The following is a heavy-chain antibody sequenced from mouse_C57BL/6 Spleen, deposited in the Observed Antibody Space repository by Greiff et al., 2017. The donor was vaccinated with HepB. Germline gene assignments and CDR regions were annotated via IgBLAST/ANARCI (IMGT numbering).Heavy chain of an antibody. V-gene: IGHV1-52*01. J-gene: IGHJ1*03. Sequence: VQLQQPGAELVRPGSSVKLSCKASGYTFTSYWMHWVKQRPIQGLKWIGNIDPSDSETHYNQKFKNKATLTVDKSSSTAYMQLSSLTSEDSAVYYCARTLIYYSSSYGYFDVWGKGTTVTVSS. D-gene: IGHD1-1*01. CDR3: ARTLIYYSSSYGYFDV. CDR2: IDPSDSET. CDR1: GYTFTSYW.